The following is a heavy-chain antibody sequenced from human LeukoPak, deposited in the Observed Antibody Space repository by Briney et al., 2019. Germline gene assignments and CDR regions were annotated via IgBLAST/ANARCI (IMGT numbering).Heavy chain of an antibody. CDR1: GFTFSSYW. Sequence: GGSLRLSCAASGFTFSSYWMSWVRQAPGKGLEWVANIKQDGSEKYYVDSVKGRFTISRDNAKNSLYLQMNSLRAEDTAVYYCARDLHDFWSGSNYMDVWGKGTTVTVSS. D-gene: IGHD3-3*01. CDR2: IKQDGSEK. J-gene: IGHJ6*03. V-gene: IGHV3-7*01. CDR3: ARDLHDFWSGSNYMDV.